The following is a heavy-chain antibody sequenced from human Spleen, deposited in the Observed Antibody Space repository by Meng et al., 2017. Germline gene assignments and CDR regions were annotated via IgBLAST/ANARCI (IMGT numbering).Heavy chain of an antibody. V-gene: IGHV6-1*01. CDR1: GDSVSNNIAS. J-gene: IGHJ4*02. D-gene: IGHD1-1*01. CDR2: TYYRSKWYT. CDR3: ARGTGATGTDY. Sequence: QVPLQQPGPGLVKSSQILPLTCSISGDSVSNNIASWNWIRQSPSRGLGWLGRTYYRSKWYTDYAVSVKSRILINPDTSKNQFYLQLSSVTPEDTAVYFCARGTGATGTDYWGQGTLVTVSS.